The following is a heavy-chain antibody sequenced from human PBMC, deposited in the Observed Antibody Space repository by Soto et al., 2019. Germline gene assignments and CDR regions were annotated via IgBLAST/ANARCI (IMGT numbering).Heavy chain of an antibody. V-gene: IGHV3-15*01. D-gene: IGHD5-12*01. CDR1: GVRLMDAG. J-gene: IGHJ4*02. CDR2: IKSKTDGGTT. CDR3: TTDLGYRGYVTENRFDY. Sequence: PWGCLGLGCAACGVRLMDAGVGGARPAPGKGLEWVGRIKSKTDGGTTDYAAPVKGRFTISRDDSKNTLYLQMNSLKTEDTAVYYCTTDLGYRGYVTENRFDYRGQGTLVTVSS.